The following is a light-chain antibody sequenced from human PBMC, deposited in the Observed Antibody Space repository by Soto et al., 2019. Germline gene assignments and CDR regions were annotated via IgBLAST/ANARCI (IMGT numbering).Light chain of an antibody. CDR2: KVS. CDR1: QSLVYSDGNTY. V-gene: IGKV2-30*01. J-gene: IGKJ1*01. CDR3: MQGTHWPCT. Sequence: DVVMTQSPLSLPVTLGQPASISCRSSQSLVYSDGNTYLNWFQQRPGQSPRRLIYKVSIRDSGVPDRFSGGGSGTDFTLKISRVEAEDVGVYYCMQGTHWPCTFGQGTKVEIK.